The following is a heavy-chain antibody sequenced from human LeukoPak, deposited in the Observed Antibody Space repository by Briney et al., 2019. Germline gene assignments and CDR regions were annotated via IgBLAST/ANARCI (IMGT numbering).Heavy chain of an antibody. V-gene: IGHV1-18*01. CDR1: GYTFTSYG. CDR2: ISAYNGNT. CDR3: ARDRGYYDSGGKGLDY. D-gene: IGHD3-22*01. J-gene: IGHJ4*02. Sequence: WASVKVSCKASGYTFTSYGISWVRQAPGQGLEWMGWISAYNGNTNYAQKLQGRVTMTTDTSTSTAYMELRSLRSDDTAVYYCARDRGYYDSGGKGLDYGGQGTLVTVSS.